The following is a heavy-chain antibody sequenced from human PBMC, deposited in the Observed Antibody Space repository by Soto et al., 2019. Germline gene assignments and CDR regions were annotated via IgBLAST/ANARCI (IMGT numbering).Heavy chain of an antibody. CDR3: AKEGHPQLSYYYYGMDV. CDR1: GFTFSSYG. J-gene: IGHJ6*02. CDR2: ISYDGSNK. V-gene: IGHV3-30*18. Sequence: QVQLVESGGGVVQPGRSLRLSCAASGFTFSSYGMHWVRQAPGKGLEWVAVISYDGSNKYYADSVKGRFTISRDNSKNTRYLQMNSLRAEDTAVYYCAKEGHPQLSYYYYGMDVWGQGTTVTVSS.